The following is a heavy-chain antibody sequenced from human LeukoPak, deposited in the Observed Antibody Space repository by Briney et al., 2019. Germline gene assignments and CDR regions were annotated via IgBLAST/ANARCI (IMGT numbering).Heavy chain of an antibody. CDR2: INHSGST. J-gene: IGHJ5*02. CDR3: ARAAGWFDP. CDR1: GGSFSGYY. V-gene: IGHV4-34*01. Sequence: SETLSLTCAVYGGSFSGYYWSWIRQPTGKGLEWIGEINHSGSTNYNPSLKSRVTISVDTSKNQFSLKLSSVTAADTAVYYCARAAGWFDPWGQGTLVTVSS.